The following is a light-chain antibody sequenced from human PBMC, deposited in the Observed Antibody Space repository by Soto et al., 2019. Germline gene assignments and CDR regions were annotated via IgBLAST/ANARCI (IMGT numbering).Light chain of an antibody. Sequence: DIQMTQSPSTLSASVGDRVTITCRASQSISSWLAWYQQKPGKAPKLLIYDASSLERGVPSRFSGSGSGTEVTLTISRLQPDDFATYYCQQYNSYSTFGQGTKVEIK. CDR3: QQYNSYST. J-gene: IGKJ1*01. CDR2: DAS. V-gene: IGKV1-5*01. CDR1: QSISSW.